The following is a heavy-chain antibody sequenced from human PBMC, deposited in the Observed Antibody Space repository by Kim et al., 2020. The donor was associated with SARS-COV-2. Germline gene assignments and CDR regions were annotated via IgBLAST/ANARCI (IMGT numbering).Heavy chain of an antibody. V-gene: IGHV3-23*01. CDR2: ISGSGGST. CDR3: VRGFRTSDY. Sequence: GGSLRLSCAASGFTFNNFAMTWVRQAPGKGLEWVSSISGSGGSTYFADSVKDRFTISRDNSKNTLFLQMSSLRAEDTAVYYCVRGFRTSDYWGQGTLVT. CDR1: GFTFNNFA. J-gene: IGHJ4*02.